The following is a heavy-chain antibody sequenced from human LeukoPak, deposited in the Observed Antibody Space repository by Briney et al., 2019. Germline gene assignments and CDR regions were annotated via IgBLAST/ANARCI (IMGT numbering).Heavy chain of an antibody. CDR1: GFTFSSYS. CDR2: ISSSSSYI. D-gene: IGHD6-6*01. Sequence: KAGGSLRLSCAASGFTFSSYSMNWVRHAPGKGLEWVSSISSSSSYIYYADSVKGRFTISRDNAKNSLYLQMNSLRAEDTAVYYCARDGKQLVRGDYWGQGTLVTVSS. J-gene: IGHJ4*02. V-gene: IGHV3-21*01. CDR3: ARDGKQLVRGDY.